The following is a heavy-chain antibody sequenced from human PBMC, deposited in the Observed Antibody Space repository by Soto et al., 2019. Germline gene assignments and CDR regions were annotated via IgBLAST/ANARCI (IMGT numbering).Heavy chain of an antibody. J-gene: IGHJ5*02. D-gene: IGHD3-10*01. CDR1: GGSFSGYY. V-gene: IGHV4-34*01. CDR3: ARDRRLITMVRGVSLWFDP. CDR2: INHSGST. Sequence: QVQLQQWGAGLLKPSETLSLTCAVYGGSFSGYYWSWIRQPPGKGLEWIGEINHSGSTNYNPSLKSRVTISVDTSKTQCSLKLSSVTAADTAVYYCARDRRLITMVRGVSLWFDPWGQGTLVTVSS.